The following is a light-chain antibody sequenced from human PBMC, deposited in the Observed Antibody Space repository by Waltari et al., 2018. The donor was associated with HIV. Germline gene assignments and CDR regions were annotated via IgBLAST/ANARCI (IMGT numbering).Light chain of an antibody. CDR2: AVS. J-gene: IGLJ1*01. CDR3: SSYTSTSTVYV. V-gene: IGLV2-14*03. Sequence: QSALTQPASVSGSPGQSITISCTGTSSDVGGYNSVSWYQLHPGKAPKLMIYAVSNQPSGVSNRFSGSKSDNTASLTISGLQAEDEADYDCSSYTSTSTVYVFGTGTEVTVL. CDR1: SSDVGGYNS.